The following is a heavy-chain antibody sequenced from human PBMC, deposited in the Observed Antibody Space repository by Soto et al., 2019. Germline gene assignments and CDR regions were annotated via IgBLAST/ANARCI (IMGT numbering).Heavy chain of an antibody. J-gene: IGHJ6*02. CDR3: ARLRGVPAAIRYYYYGMDV. D-gene: IGHD2-2*01. Sequence: SDTLSLTCTVSGGSISSSSYYWGWIRQPPXKGLEWIGSIYYSGSTYYNPSLKSRVTISVDTSKNQFSLKLSSVTAADTAVYYCARLRGVPAAIRYYYYGMDVWGQGTTVTVSS. CDR1: GGSISSSSYY. CDR2: IYYSGST. V-gene: IGHV4-39*01.